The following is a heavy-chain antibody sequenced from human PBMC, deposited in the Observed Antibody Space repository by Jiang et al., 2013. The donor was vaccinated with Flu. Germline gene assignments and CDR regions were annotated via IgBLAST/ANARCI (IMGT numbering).Heavy chain of an antibody. CDR2: IFSNDEK. V-gene: IGHV2-26*01. CDR3: ARITQRGGYSVYYGMDV. Sequence: PTQTLTLTCTVSGFSLSNARMGVSWIRQPPGKALEWLAHIFSNDEKSYSTSLKSRLTISKDTSKSQVVLTMTNMDPVDTATYYCARITQRGGYSVYYGMDVWGQGTTVTVSS. J-gene: IGHJ6*02. CDR1: GFSLSNARMG. D-gene: IGHD5/OR15-5a*01.